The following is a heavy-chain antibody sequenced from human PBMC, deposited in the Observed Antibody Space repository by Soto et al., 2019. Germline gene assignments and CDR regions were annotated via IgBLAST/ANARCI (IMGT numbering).Heavy chain of an antibody. Sequence: QITLKASGPTLVKPTQTLTLTCTFSGFSLSTSGVGVGWIRQPPGKALEWLALIYWDDDKRYSPSLKSRLILTKDTSKNQVVLTMTNMDPVDTATYYCAHRPGTMIADDAFDSWGQGTMVTVSS. V-gene: IGHV2-5*02. J-gene: IGHJ3*02. CDR2: IYWDDDK. D-gene: IGHD3-22*01. CDR3: AHRPGTMIADDAFDS. CDR1: GFSLSTSGVG.